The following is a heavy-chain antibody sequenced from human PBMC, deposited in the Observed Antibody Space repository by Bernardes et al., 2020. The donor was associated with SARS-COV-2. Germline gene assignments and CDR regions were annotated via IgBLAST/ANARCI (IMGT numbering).Heavy chain of an antibody. CDR1: DFTFSSYS. J-gene: IGHJ6*02. CDR2: INSDGSNT. CDR3: ARKTGHDYGMDV. V-gene: IGHV3-74*01. Sequence: GGSRRLSCVASDFTFSSYSMNWVRQAPGKGLVWVSRINSDGSNTIYADSVKGRFTISRDSSKNTVYLQMDSLRGEDTAVYFCARKTGHDYGMDVWGQGTTVTVSS. D-gene: IGHD3-10*01.